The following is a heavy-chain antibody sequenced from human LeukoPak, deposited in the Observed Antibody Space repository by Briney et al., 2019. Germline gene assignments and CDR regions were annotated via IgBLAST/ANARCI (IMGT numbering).Heavy chain of an antibody. V-gene: IGHV5-51*01. Sequence: GESLKISCKGSGYSFTNYWIGWVRQMPGKGLEWMGIVYPGDSDTRYSPSFQGQVTISADKSISTAYLQWNSPKASDTAMYYCARPIVYGDYLDAFDIWGQGTMVTVSS. CDR2: VYPGDSDT. D-gene: IGHD4-17*01. CDR3: ARPIVYGDYLDAFDI. J-gene: IGHJ3*02. CDR1: GYSFTNYW.